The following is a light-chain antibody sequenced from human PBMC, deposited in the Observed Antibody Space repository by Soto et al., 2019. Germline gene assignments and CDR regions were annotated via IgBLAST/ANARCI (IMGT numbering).Light chain of an antibody. J-gene: IGKJ4*01. V-gene: IGKV1-39*01. CDR1: QSINNY. CDR2: TAS. CDR3: QQSYSTPRLS. Sequence: DIQMTQSPSSLSAFVGDRITITCRASQSINNYLNWYQQKPGKAPNILIYTASTLQSGVPPRFSGSGSGTDFTLTISSLQPEDFATYYCQQSYSTPRLSFGGGTKVEI.